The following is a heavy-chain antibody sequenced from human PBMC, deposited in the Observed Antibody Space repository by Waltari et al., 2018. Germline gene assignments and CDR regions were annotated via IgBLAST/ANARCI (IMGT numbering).Heavy chain of an antibody. CDR3: ARGDQLGSGGSFGMDV. Sequence: QVQLVQSGAEVKKPGSSVKVSCKASGGTFSSYTISRVRQAPGQGLEWMGRIIPILGIANYAQKFQGRVTITADKSTSTAYMELSSLRSEDTAVYYCARGDQLGSGGSFGMDVWGQGTTVTVSS. D-gene: IGHD3-10*01. V-gene: IGHV1-69*02. J-gene: IGHJ6*02. CDR1: GGTFSSYT. CDR2: IIPILGIA.